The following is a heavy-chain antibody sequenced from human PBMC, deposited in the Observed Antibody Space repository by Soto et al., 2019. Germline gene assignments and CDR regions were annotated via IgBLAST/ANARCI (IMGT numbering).Heavy chain of an antibody. Sequence: SESLSLTCAVSGGSISSGGYSWSWIRQPPGKGLEWIGYIYHSGSTYYNPSLKSRVTISVDRSKNQFSLKLSSVTAADTAVYYCARGTGTPYYYGMDVWGQGTTVTVSS. CDR3: ARGTGTPYYYGMDV. CDR1: GGSISSGGYS. V-gene: IGHV4-30-2*01. D-gene: IGHD1-1*01. CDR2: IYHSGST. J-gene: IGHJ6*02.